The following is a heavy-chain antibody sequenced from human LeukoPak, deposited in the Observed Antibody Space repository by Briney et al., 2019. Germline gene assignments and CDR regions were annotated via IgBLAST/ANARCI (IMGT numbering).Heavy chain of an antibody. V-gene: IGHV3-30*18. Sequence: PGGSLRLSCAASGFTFSTYSMHWVRQAPGKGLEWVAVISYDGSNKYYADSVKGRFTISRDNSKNTLYLQMNSLRAEDTAVYYCAKIWIAAAGTSAWGQGTLVTVSS. CDR3: AKIWIAAAGTSA. CDR1: GFTFSTYS. D-gene: IGHD6-13*01. J-gene: IGHJ5*02. CDR2: ISYDGSNK.